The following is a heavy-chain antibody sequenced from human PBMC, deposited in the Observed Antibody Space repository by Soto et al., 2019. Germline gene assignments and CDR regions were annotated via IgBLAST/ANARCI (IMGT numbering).Heavy chain of an antibody. CDR2: IYSGGST. Sequence: GGSLRLSCAASGFTVSSNYMRWVRQAPGKGLEWVSVIYSGGSTYYVDSVKGRFTISRHNSKNTLYLQMNSLRAEDTAVYYCASLTGYSSSWYRAFDIWGQGTMVTVSS. V-gene: IGHV3-53*04. J-gene: IGHJ3*02. CDR1: GFTVSSNY. CDR3: ASLTGYSSSWYRAFDI. D-gene: IGHD6-13*01.